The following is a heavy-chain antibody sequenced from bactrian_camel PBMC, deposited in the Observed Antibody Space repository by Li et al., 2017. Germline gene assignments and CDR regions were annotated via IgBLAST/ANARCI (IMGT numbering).Heavy chain of an antibody. V-gene: IGHV3S53*01. CDR1: GFFNSFQC. Sequence: HVQLVESGGGSVQAGGSLRLSCATSGFFNSFQCMGWFRQAPGNEREGVATIGKDGTTKYADSVKGRFTISKDNVLNILYLQMDNLKPEDSATYHCAASWDVTAREALGSIASPEFGYWGEGTQVTVS. CDR2: IGKDGTT. CDR3: AASWDVTAREALGSIASPEFGY. D-gene: IGHD3*01. J-gene: IGHJ6*01.